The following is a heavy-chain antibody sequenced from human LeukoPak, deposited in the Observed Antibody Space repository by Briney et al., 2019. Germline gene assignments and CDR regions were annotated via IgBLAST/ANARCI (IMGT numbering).Heavy chain of an antibody. D-gene: IGHD2-2*01. V-gene: IGHV4-59*01. CDR1: GGSISNYY. CDR2: VYNSGST. Sequence: PSETLSLTCTVSGGSISNYYWSWIRQPPGKGLECIGYVYNSGSTNYNPSLQSRVSISVDMSKNQFSLTLTSVTAADTAVYYCARDREHIVLLPGAKRKTWYFDYWGQGTLVTVSS. J-gene: IGHJ4*02. CDR3: ARDREHIVLLPGAKRKTWYFDY.